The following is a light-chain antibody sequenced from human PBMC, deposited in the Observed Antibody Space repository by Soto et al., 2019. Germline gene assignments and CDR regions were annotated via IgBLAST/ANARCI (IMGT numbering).Light chain of an antibody. V-gene: IGKV3-15*01. Sequence: IVMTQSPATLSVAPGGRVTFSCRASQGISKKVAWYQHKPGQAPRLLISAVSTGATGVPARFSGSGSGTEVTLTINILHSEHCATYYCQQYHTWPVTVXGGTKVESK. J-gene: IGKJ4*01. CDR1: QGISKK. CDR2: AVS. CDR3: QQYHTWPVT.